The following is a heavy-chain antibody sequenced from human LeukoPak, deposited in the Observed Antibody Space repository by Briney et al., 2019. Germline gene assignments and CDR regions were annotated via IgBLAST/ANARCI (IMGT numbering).Heavy chain of an antibody. D-gene: IGHD3-16*01. Sequence: PGGSLRLSCAASGFTFSSYAMSWVRQAPGKGLEWVSAISGSGGSTYYADSVKGRFTISRDSSKNTLYLQMNNLRAEDTAMYYCVRQMGMGVDSWGQGTLVTVSS. CDR2: ISGSGGST. CDR1: GFTFSSYA. J-gene: IGHJ5*01. CDR3: VRQMGMGVDS. V-gene: IGHV3-23*01.